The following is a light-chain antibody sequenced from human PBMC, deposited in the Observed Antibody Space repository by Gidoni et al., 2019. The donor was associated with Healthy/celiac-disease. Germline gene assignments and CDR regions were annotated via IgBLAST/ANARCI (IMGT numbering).Light chain of an antibody. CDR1: QSVSSSY. CDR3: QQYGSSPLYS. J-gene: IGKJ2*03. V-gene: IGKV3-20*01. CDR2: GAS. Sequence: EIVLTQSPGTLSLSPGERATLSGRASQSVSSSYLAWYQQKPGQAPRLLIYGASSRATGIPDRFSGSGSGTDFTLTISRLEPEEFAVYYCQQYGSSPLYSFGQGTKLEIK.